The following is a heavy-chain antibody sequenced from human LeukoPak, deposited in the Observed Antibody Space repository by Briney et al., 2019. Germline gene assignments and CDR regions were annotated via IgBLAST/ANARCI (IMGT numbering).Heavy chain of an antibody. D-gene: IGHD3-10*01. Sequence: GGSLRLSCAASGFTFSSYSMNWVRQAPGKGLEWVSAISGSGGSTYYADSVKGRFTISRDNSKNTLYLQMNSLRAEDTAVYYCAKDRKVRGVIAIDYWGQGTLVTVSS. V-gene: IGHV3-23*01. CDR3: AKDRKVRGVIAIDY. CDR2: ISGSGGST. J-gene: IGHJ4*02. CDR1: GFTFSSYS.